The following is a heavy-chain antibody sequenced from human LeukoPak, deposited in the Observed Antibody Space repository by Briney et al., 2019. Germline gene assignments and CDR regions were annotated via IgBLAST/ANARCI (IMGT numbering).Heavy chain of an antibody. V-gene: IGHV3-64*01. CDR1: GFTFSSYG. CDR3: AKDLYCSGGSCYHSSPEY. Sequence: GGSLRLSCAASGFTFSSYGMHWVRQAPGKGLEYVSAISTNGGSTYYANSVKGRFTISRDNSKNTLYLQMNSLRAEDTAVYYCAKDLYCSGGSCYHSSPEYWGQGTLVTVSS. D-gene: IGHD2-15*01. J-gene: IGHJ4*02. CDR2: ISTNGGST.